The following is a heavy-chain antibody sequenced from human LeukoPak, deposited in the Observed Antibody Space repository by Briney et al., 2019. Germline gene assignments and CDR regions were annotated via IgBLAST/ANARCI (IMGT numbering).Heavy chain of an antibody. CDR1: GYTFTGQF. J-gene: IGHJ4*02. D-gene: IGHD5-12*01. V-gene: IGHV1-2*02. CDR3: ASYPRYMSSPPFDH. Sequence: GASVKVSCRASGYTFTGQFMHWVRQAPGQGLGWMGWINPNTGDTNYAQKFQGRVTMTRDTTINTAYMDLSRLTSDDTAVYYCASYPRYMSSPPFDHWGQGTLVTVSS. CDR2: INPNTGDT.